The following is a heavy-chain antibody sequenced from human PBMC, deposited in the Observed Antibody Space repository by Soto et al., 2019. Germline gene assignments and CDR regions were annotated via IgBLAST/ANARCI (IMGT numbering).Heavy chain of an antibody. Sequence: ASVKVSCKASGYTFTGHYMHWVRQAPGQGLEWMGWINPNSGGTNYAQKFQGRVTMTRDTSISTAYMELSRLRSDDTAVYYCARDTPDDYGDYVIYYGMDVWGQGTTVTVSS. J-gene: IGHJ6*02. CDR1: GYTFTGHY. D-gene: IGHD4-17*01. V-gene: IGHV1-2*02. CDR2: INPNSGGT. CDR3: ARDTPDDYGDYVIYYGMDV.